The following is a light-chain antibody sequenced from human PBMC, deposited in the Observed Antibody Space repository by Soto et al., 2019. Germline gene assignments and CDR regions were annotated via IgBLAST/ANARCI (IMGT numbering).Light chain of an antibody. Sequence: EIVLTQSPATQSLSPGERATLSCRASQSVGSYLGWYQHKPGQAPRLLIYDASNRAPGIPARFSGSGSGTDFTLTISSLEPEDFAVYYCQQRSNWPRGTFGQGTKLEIK. CDR1: QSVGSY. J-gene: IGKJ2*01. CDR3: QQRSNWPRGT. V-gene: IGKV3-11*01. CDR2: DAS.